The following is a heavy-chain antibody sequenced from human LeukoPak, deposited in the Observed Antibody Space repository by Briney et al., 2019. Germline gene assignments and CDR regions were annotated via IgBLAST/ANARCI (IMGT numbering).Heavy chain of an antibody. J-gene: IGHJ4*02. Sequence: GGSLRLSCAASGFTFSSYGMHWVRQAPGKGLEWVAVISYDGSNKYYADSVKGRFTISRDNSKNTLYLQMNSLRAEDTAVYYCASLFDHWGQGTLVTVSS. V-gene: IGHV3-30*03. CDR1: GFTFSSYG. CDR3: ASLFDH. CDR2: ISYDGSNK.